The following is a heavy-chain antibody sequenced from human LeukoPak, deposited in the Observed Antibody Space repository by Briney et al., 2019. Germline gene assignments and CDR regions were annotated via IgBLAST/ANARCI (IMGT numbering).Heavy chain of an antibody. D-gene: IGHD2-15*01. CDR3: ARERIVVVVAAHNWLDP. J-gene: IGHJ5*02. Sequence: ASVKVSCKASGYTFTGYYMHWVRQAPGQGLEWMGWINPNSGGTNYAQKFQGRVTMTRDTSISTAYMELSRLRSDDTAVYYCARERIVVVVAAHNWLDPWGQGTLVSVSS. CDR2: INPNSGGT. V-gene: IGHV1-2*02. CDR1: GYTFTGYY.